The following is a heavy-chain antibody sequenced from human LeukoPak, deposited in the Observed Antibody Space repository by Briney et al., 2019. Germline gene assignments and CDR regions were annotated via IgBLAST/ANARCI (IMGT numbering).Heavy chain of an antibody. J-gene: IGHJ3*01. D-gene: IGHD6-13*01. Sequence: PSETLSLTCAVYGGTFPGYFWTWIRQPPGRGLEWIGGIDVNGNMHSNPSLKSRVTLSVDTSKNQFSLTLRSVTAADTALCSCVRQIGAGAFDFWGQGTEVTVSS. CDR3: VRQIGAGAFDF. CDR2: IDVNGNM. CDR1: GGTFPGYF. V-gene: IGHV4-34*01.